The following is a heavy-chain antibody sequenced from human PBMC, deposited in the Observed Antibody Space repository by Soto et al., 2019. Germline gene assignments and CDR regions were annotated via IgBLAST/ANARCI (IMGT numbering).Heavy chain of an antibody. V-gene: IGHV5-51*01. Sequence: GESLKISCKGSGYSFTSYWIGWVRQMPGKGLEWMGIIYPGDSDTRYSPSFQGQVTISADKSISTAYLQWSSLKASDTAMYYCARHGMGGYDILYYYYMDVWGKGTTVTVSS. CDR2: IYPGDSDT. CDR1: GYSFTSYW. J-gene: IGHJ6*03. CDR3: ARHGMGGYDILYYYYMDV. D-gene: IGHD3-9*01.